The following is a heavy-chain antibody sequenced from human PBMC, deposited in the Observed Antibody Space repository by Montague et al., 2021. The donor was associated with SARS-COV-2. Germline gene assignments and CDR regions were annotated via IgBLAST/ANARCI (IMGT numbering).Heavy chain of an antibody. J-gene: IGHJ3*02. D-gene: IGHD6-19*01. V-gene: IGHV4-59*01. CDR1: GGSTSSYY. Sequence: SETLSLTCTVSGGSTSSYYCSWIRQPPGKGLEWIGYIYYSGSTNXNPSLKSRVTISVDTSKNQFSLKLSSVTAADTAVYYCARGSGWMGNAFDIWGQGTMVTVSS. CDR3: ARGSGWMGNAFDI. CDR2: IYYSGST.